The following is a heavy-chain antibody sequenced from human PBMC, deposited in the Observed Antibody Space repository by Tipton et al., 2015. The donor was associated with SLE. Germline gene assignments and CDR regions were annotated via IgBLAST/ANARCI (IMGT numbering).Heavy chain of an antibody. Sequence: QLVQSGGGVVQPGRSLRLSCAASGFTFSEYGMHWVRQAPGKGLGWVAVIWYDGSNTYSADSVKGRFTISRDNSKNTLYLQMNSLRAEDTAVYYCARDGKYCDGHICYFYFYLDVWGKGTTVTVSS. J-gene: IGHJ6*03. CDR3: ARDGKYCDGHICYFYFYLDV. CDR2: IWYDGSNT. CDR1: GFTFSEYG. V-gene: IGHV3-33*01. D-gene: IGHD4-17*01.